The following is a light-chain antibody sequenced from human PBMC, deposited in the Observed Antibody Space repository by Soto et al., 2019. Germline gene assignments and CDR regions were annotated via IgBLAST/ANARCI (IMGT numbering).Light chain of an antibody. CDR1: QSVSSSY. V-gene: IGKV3-20*01. J-gene: IGKJ4*02. CDR2: GAS. CDR3: QQYGSSPLLT. Sequence: EIVLMQSPGTLSLSPGERATLSCRASQSVSSSYLAWYQQKPGQAPRLLIYGASSRATGIPDRFSGSGSGTDFTLTISRLEPEDFAVYYCQQYGSSPLLTFGGGTEVEIK.